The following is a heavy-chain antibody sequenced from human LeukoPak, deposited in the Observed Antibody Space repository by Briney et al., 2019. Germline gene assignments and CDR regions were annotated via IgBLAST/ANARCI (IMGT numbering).Heavy chain of an antibody. CDR3: VRDGGGYKYGNDAFDM. D-gene: IGHD5-18*01. J-gene: IGHJ3*02. V-gene: IGHV3-48*03. Sequence: DSVKGRFTISRDNAKNSLFLQMNSLRAEDTAVYYCVRDGGGYKYGNDAFDMWGQGTMVTVSS.